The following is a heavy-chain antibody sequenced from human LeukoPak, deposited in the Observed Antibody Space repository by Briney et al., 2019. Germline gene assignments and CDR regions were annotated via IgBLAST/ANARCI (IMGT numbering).Heavy chain of an antibody. CDR2: IYGSDDKT. Sequence: GGSLRLSCAASGFTLSNYWMNWVRQSPGKGLELVSGIYGSDDKTVYGDAVKGRFTISRDNSKNTLYLQMNSLRADDTAVYYCAKTQGYYDAWGQGALVTVSS. CDR3: AKTQGYYDA. J-gene: IGHJ5*02. V-gene: IGHV3-23*01. D-gene: IGHD2-15*01. CDR1: GFTLSNYW.